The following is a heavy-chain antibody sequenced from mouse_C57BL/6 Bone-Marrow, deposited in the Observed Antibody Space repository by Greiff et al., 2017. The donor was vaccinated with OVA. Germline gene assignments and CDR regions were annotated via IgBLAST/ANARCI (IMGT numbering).Heavy chain of an antibody. J-gene: IGHJ1*03. D-gene: IGHD2-4*01. Sequence: VKLKQSGPGLAKPSQTLSLTCSVTGYSITSDYWNWIRKFPGNKLEYMGYISYSGSTYYNPSLKSRISITRDTSKNQYYLQLNSVTTEDTATYYCARLGFYYDYDGDWYFDVWGTGTTVTVSS. CDR2: ISYSGST. V-gene: IGHV3-8*01. CDR3: ARLGFYYDYDGDWYFDV. CDR1: GYSITSDY.